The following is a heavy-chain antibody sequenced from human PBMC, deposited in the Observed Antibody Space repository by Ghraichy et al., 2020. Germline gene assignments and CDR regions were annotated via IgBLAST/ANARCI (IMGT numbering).Heavy chain of an antibody. J-gene: IGHJ2*01. V-gene: IGHV4-59*01. CDR1: GGSISSYY. CDR3: ARAMRFHWYFDL. Sequence: SCTVSGGSISSYYWSWLRQPPGKGLEWIGNIDFSGGSKYSPSLTSRVTISVDTSKNQFSLKLDSVTAADTAVCYCARAMRFHWYFDLWGRGSLVTVSS. CDR2: IDFSGGS.